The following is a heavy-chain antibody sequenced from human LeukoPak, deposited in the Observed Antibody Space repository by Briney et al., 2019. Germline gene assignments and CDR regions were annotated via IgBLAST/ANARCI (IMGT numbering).Heavy chain of an antibody. J-gene: IGHJ5*02. CDR3: ASRMAAAGTGWFDP. Sequence: SEALSLTCTVSGGSISSFYWSCIRQPPGMGLEWIGYIYYSGSTNYNPSLKSRVTISLDTSKNQFSLKLSSVTAADTAVYYCASRMAAAGTGWFDPWGQGTLVTVSS. CDR1: GGSISSFY. D-gene: IGHD6-13*01. CDR2: IYYSGST. V-gene: IGHV4-59*08.